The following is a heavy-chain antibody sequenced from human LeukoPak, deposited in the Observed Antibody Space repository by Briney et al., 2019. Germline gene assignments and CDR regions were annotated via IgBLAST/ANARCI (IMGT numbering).Heavy chain of an antibody. V-gene: IGHV3-21*01. J-gene: IGHJ4*02. CDR1: GFTFSSYS. D-gene: IGHD1-26*01. CDR3: AGTYSGSYPAV. Sequence: GGSLRLSCAASGFTFSSYSMNWVRQAPGKGREWVSSISSSSSYIYYADSVKGRFTISRDNAKNSLYLQMNSLRAEDTAVYCCAGTYSGSYPAVWGQGTLVTVSS. CDR2: ISSSSSYI.